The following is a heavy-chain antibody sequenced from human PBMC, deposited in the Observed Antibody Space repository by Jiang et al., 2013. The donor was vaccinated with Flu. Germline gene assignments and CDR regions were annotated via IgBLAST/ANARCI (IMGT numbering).Heavy chain of an antibody. CDR3: ANLPTRGDYVADY. D-gene: IGHD4-17*01. V-gene: IGHV4-39*01. Sequence: LLKPSETLSLTCTVSGGSISSSSYYWGWIRQPPGKGLEWIGSIYYSGSTYYNPSLKSRVTISVDTSKNQFSLKLSSVTATDTAVYYCANLPTRGDYVADYWGQGTLVTVSS. CDR1: GGSISSSSYY. J-gene: IGHJ4*02. CDR2: IYYSGST.